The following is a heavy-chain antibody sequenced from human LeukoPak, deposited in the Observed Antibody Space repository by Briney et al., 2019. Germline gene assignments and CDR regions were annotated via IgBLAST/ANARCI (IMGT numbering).Heavy chain of an antibody. J-gene: IGHJ3*02. V-gene: IGHV6-1*01. Sequence: SHTLSLTCAISGDSLSTNNVGWNWIRQSPSRGLEWLGRTYYRSKWNYHYAVSVKSRITINPDTSKNQLSLQLNSVTPEDTALYYCARDRAYTGSYYAFDIWGEGTMVTVSS. CDR3: ARDRAYTGSYYAFDI. CDR2: TYYRSKWNY. CDR1: GDSLSTNNVG. D-gene: IGHD1-26*01.